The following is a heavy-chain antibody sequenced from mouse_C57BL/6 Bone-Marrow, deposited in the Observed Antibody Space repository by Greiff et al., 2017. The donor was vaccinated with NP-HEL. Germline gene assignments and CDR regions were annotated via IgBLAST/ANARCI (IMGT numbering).Heavy chain of an antibody. CDR3: ARWGHYYGSSYWYFDV. J-gene: IGHJ1*03. D-gene: IGHD1-1*01. V-gene: IGHV1-18*01. CDR1: GYTFTDYN. CDR2: INPNNGGT. Sequence: VQLKQSGPELVKPGASVKIPCKASGYTFTDYNMDWVKQSHGKSLEWIGDINPNNGGTSYNQKFKGKATLTVDKSSSTAYMELRSLTSEDTAVYYCARWGHYYGSSYWYFDVWGTGTTVTVSS.